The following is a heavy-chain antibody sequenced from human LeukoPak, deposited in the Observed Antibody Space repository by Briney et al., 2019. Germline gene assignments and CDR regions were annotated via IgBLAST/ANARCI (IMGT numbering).Heavy chain of an antibody. CDR3: ARDRGYYDSKPNWFDP. V-gene: IGHV1-46*01. Sequence: GASVKVSCKASGYTFTSYYMHWVRQAPGQGLEWMGIINPSGGSTSYAQKFQGRVTMTRDMSTSTVYMELSSLRSEDTAVYYCARDRGYYDSKPNWFDPWGQGTLVTVSS. CDR2: INPSGGST. CDR1: GYTFTSYY. D-gene: IGHD3-22*01. J-gene: IGHJ5*02.